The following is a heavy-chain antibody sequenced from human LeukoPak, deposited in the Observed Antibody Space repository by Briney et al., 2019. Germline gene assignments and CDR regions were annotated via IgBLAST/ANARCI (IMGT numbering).Heavy chain of an antibody. CDR2: ISYDGSNK. D-gene: IGHD1-26*01. Sequence: GRSLRLSCAASGFTFSSYAMHWVRQAPGKGLEWVAVISYDGSNKYYADSVKGRFTISRDNSKNTLYLQMNSLRAEDTAVYYCVRELFPSMVGGSYLPSDYWGQGTLVTVSS. CDR3: VRELFPSMVGGSYLPSDY. J-gene: IGHJ4*02. V-gene: IGHV3-30-3*01. CDR1: GFTFSSYA.